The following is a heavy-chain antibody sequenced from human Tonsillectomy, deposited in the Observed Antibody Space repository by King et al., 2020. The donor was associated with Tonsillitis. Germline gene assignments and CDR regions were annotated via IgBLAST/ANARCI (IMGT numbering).Heavy chain of an antibody. J-gene: IGHJ4*02. Sequence: VQLVESGGGVVQPGRSLRLSCAASGFTFSTYAIHWVRRAPGKGLEWVAVISYDGSNKYYSDSVKGRFTISRDNSKDTLYLQMNSLRAEDTAVYYCARDSSRVYYVGFFDYWGQGTLVTVSS. D-gene: IGHD3-22*01. V-gene: IGHV3-30*01. CDR3: ARDSSRVYYVGFFDY. CDR2: ISYDGSNK. CDR1: GFTFSTYA.